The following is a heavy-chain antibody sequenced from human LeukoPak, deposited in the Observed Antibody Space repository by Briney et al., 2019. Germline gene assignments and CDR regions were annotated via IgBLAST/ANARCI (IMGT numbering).Heavy chain of an antibody. J-gene: IGHJ2*01. Sequence: PSETLSLTCTVSGGSIRGYHWSWIRQPAGKGLEWVGLIYTSGNTKYNSSLRSRVTMSVDTSKNQFSLKLRSVTAADTAVYFCASLGSGRFFDLWGRGTLVTVSS. CDR3: ASLGSGRFFDL. D-gene: IGHD3-16*01. CDR2: IYTSGNT. CDR1: GGSIRGYH. V-gene: IGHV4-4*07.